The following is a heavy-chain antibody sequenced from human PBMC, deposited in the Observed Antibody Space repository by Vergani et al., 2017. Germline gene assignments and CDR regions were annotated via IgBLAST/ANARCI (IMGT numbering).Heavy chain of an antibody. D-gene: IGHD2-15*01. Sequence: QVQLQASGPGRVKPSQTLSLTCTMSGGSISAGYYFWSWIRQPAGKGLVWLGHISASGNASHRPSLQARVSMSVDTSKNQFSLTVTSVTAADAAIYFCALRRGVYYSGGKVHPLRTAFDVWGHGTVVTVSS. CDR3: ALRRGVYYSGGKVHPLRTAFDV. CDR1: GGSISAGYYF. CDR2: ISASGNA. V-gene: IGHV4-61*02. J-gene: IGHJ3*01.